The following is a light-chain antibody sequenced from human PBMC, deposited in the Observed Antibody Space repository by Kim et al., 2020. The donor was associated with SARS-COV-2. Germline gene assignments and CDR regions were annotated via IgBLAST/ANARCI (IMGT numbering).Light chain of an antibody. J-gene: IGKJ2*03. Sequence: ASVGDRVTITCQASQSISSYLNWNQQKPGKAPKLLIYAASSLQSGVPSRFSGSGSGTDFTLTISSLQPEDFATYYCQQSYSTPPYSFGQGTKLEI. CDR1: QSISSY. CDR3: QQSYSTPPYS. CDR2: AAS. V-gene: IGKV1-39*01.